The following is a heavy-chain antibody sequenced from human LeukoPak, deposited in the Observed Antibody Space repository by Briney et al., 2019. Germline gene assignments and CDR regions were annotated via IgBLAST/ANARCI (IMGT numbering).Heavy chain of an antibody. V-gene: IGHV3-7*01. CDR3: SGRSGFSSIY. Sequence: GGSLRLSCEASGLTFNTHWMNWVRHAPGKGLEWMANISPDGGDEVYVDSVKGRFTISRDNAKNSVYLQMNNLRAEDTAVYYCSGRSGFSSIYWGQGILVTVSS. CDR1: GLTFNTHW. D-gene: IGHD2-2*01. CDR2: ISPDGGDE. J-gene: IGHJ4*02.